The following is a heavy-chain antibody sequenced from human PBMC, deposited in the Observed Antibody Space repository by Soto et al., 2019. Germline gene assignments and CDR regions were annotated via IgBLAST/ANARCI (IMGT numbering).Heavy chain of an antibody. CDR3: ARDLVPAAISFYGMDV. J-gene: IGHJ6*02. Sequence: SETRSLTWTVSGGSISSGGYYWSWIRQHPGKGLEWIGYIYYSRSTYYNPSLKSRVTISVDTSKNQFSLKLTSVTAADTAVYYCARDLVPAAISFYGMDVWGQGTTVTVSS. V-gene: IGHV4-31*02. CDR1: GGSISSGGYY. CDR2: IYYSRST. D-gene: IGHD2-2*01.